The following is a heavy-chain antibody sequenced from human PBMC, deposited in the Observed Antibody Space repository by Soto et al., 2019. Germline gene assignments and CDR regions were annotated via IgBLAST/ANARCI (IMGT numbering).Heavy chain of an antibody. CDR3: AREGIAVAEPSDY. CDR2: ISSTSRYT. CDR1: GFAFSDYY. Sequence: QVQLVESGGDLVKPGGSLRLSCAASGFAFSDYYMSWIRQAPGKGLEWVSYISSTSRYTSYADSVKGRFTVSRDNAKNSLYLQMNSLRTEDTAVYYCAREGIAVAEPSDYWGQGTLVTVSS. J-gene: IGHJ4*02. D-gene: IGHD6-19*01. V-gene: IGHV3-11*06.